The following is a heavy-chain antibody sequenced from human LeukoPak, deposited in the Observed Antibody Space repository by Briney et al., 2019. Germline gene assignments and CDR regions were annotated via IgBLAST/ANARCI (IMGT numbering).Heavy chain of an antibody. Sequence: SETLSLTCTVSNGSISSYHWSWVRQPPGKGLEWIWYILTSGTTNYNPSLKSRLTISVDTSKNRSTLKLSSVTAADTAVYYCARLRVSGSYLYYFDYWGQGTLVTVSS. J-gene: IGHJ4*02. CDR3: ARLRVSGSYLYYFDY. CDR1: NGSISSYH. D-gene: IGHD1-26*01. V-gene: IGHV4-4*09. CDR2: ILTSGTT.